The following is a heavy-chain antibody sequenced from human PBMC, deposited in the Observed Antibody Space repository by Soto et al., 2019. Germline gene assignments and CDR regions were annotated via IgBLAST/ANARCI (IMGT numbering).Heavy chain of an antibody. CDR3: ASVSIAAASYVDY. CDR2: IMPMLGSA. J-gene: IGHJ4*02. CDR1: GGTFSSYA. Sequence: QVQLAQAGAEVKKPGSSVKVSCKASGGTFSSYAISWVRQATGQGLEWMGAIMPMLGSANYEQKLQCSVTITADEPTRTPYLELRSLRSDDTAVYYLASVSIAAASYVDYCCQGTLITFSS. V-gene: IGHV1-69*01. D-gene: IGHD6-25*01.